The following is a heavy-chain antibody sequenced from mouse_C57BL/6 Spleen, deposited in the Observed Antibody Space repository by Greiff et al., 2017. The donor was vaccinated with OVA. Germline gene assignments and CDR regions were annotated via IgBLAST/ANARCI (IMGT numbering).Heavy chain of an antibody. D-gene: IGHD3-1*01. CDR3: ARTGRAGFAY. Sequence: QVQLQQSGAELVRPGSSVKLSCKASGYTFTSYWMHWVKQRPIQGLEWIGNIDPSDSETHYNQKFKDKATLTVDKSSSTAYMQLSSLTSEDSAVYYCARTGRAGFAYWGQGTLVTVSA. V-gene: IGHV1-52*01. J-gene: IGHJ3*01. CDR2: IDPSDSET. CDR1: GYTFTSYW.